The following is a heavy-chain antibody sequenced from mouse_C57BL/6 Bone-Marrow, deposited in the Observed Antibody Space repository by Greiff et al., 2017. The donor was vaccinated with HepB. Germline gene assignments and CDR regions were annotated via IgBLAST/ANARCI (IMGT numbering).Heavy chain of an antibody. V-gene: IGHV1-22*01. CDR3: ARRGGHYGSSHWYFDV. D-gene: IGHD1-1*01. Sequence: VHVKQSRPELVKPGASVKMSCKASGYTFTDYNMHWVKQSHGKSLEWIGYINPNNGGTSYNQKFKGKATLTVNKSSSTAYMELRSLTSEDSAVYYCARRGGHYGSSHWYFDVWGTGTTVTVSS. CDR1: GYTFTDYN. CDR2: INPNNGGT. J-gene: IGHJ1*03.